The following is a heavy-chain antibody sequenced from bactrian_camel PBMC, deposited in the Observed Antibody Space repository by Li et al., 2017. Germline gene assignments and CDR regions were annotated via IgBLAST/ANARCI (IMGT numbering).Heavy chain of an antibody. D-gene: IGHD6*01. V-gene: IGHV3S54*01. Sequence: HVQLVESGGGSVQAGGSQRLSCAASGDIYRRNCMGWFRQTPGKRREGVACIRTEDGDTLYADTVKGRFTISHDKASNTVYLQMDNLKPEDTAMYQCMAERFGGPNVFMEYGGSWRGRGTQVTVS. J-gene: IGHJ4*01. CDR2: IRTEDGDT. CDR1: GDIYRRNC. CDR3: MAERFGGPNVFMEYGGSW.